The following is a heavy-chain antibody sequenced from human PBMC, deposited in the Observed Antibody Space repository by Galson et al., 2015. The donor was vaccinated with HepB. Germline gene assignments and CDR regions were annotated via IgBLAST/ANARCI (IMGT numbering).Heavy chain of an antibody. CDR1: XXXFGDHX. V-gene: IGHV3-30*03. Sequence: RLXXAASXXXFGDHXXXWVRXAPGKGLEXXXAISHDGSNQYYTDSVKGRFPFPRATPRNTAYLQMNSLRPEDTAVYYCVRVISVTGXRRRIFXXGMDYXXQGXXVT. CDR2: ISHDGSNQ. D-gene: IGHD1-14*01. J-gene: IGHJ6*02. CDR3: VRVISVTGXRRRIFXXGMDY.